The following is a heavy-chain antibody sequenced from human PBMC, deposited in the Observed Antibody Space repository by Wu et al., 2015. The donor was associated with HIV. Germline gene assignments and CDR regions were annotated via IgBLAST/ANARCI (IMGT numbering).Heavy chain of an antibody. Sequence: QVQLVQSGAEVKKPGSSVKVSCKASGGSFSRSGISWVRQAPGKGFEWMGRIIPNHGGANYAEKFEGRVTITADEATNTAYMDLSRLRSEDTAVYYCARGAGRWLQTPFEFWAQGTLVTVSS. J-gene: IGHJ4*02. CDR2: IIPNHGGA. CDR3: ARGAGRWLQTPFEF. V-gene: IGHV1-69*11. D-gene: IGHD5-24*01. CDR1: GGSFSRSG.